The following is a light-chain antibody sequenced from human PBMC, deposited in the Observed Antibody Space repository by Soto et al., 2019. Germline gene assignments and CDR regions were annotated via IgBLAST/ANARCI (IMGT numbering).Light chain of an antibody. CDR3: QQSGSCPRT. J-gene: IGKJ1*01. CDR1: QSVRGNN. Sequence: DIVRTQSPANRSLSPGERVILSCGASQSVRGNNLAWYQQKPGLAPRLSIFDASTRATGIPDRVSGSVSGTDFTLTITRLGPEAPGVYKCQQSGSCPRTSGQGPRWIS. CDR2: DAS. V-gene: IGKV3D-20*01.